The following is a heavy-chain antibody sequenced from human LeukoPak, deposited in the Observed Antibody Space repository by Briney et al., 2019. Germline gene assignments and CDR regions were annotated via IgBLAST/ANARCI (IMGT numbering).Heavy chain of an antibody. D-gene: IGHD4-23*01. V-gene: IGHV3-74*01. CDR3: ARDLRGKSDY. J-gene: IGHJ4*02. CDR2: INPDGSRT. Sequence: GGSVRLSCAASGFTVSNYWVHWVRPAPGKGRVWVSRINPDGSRTDYADSVKGRFTISKDNAKNTLYLQMSSLRAEETAVYFCARDLRGKSDYWGQGTLVSVSS. CDR1: GFTVSNYW.